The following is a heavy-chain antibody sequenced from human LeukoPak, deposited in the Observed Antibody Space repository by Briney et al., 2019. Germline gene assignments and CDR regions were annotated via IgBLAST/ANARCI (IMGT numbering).Heavy chain of an antibody. D-gene: IGHD6-19*01. Sequence: GGSLRLSCAASGFTFSSYWMSWVRQAPGKGLVWVANIKQDGSEKYYVVSVKGRFTISRDDAKNSLYLQMNSLRAEDTAVYYCARQKQWLAVYYFDYWGQGTLVTVSS. CDR2: IKQDGSEK. J-gene: IGHJ4*02. CDR3: ARQKQWLAVYYFDY. V-gene: IGHV3-7*01. CDR1: GFTFSSYW.